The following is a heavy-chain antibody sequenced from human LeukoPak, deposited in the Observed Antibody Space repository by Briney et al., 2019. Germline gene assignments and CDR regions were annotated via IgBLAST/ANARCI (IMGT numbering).Heavy chain of an antibody. CDR1: GFTFSSYW. V-gene: IGHV3-7*01. Sequence: GGSLRLSCTASGFTFSSYWMSWVRQAPGKGLEWVANIKQDGSEKYYVDSVKGRFTISRDNSKNTLYLQMNSLRAEDTAVYYCAKDLYNWNYGINYWGQGTLVTVSS. D-gene: IGHD1-7*01. CDR2: IKQDGSEK. CDR3: AKDLYNWNYGINY. J-gene: IGHJ4*02.